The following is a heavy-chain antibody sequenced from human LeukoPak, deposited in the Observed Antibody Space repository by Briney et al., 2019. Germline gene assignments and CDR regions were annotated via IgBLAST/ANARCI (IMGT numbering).Heavy chain of an antibody. CDR1: GGAFSSYA. Sequence: ASVKVSCKASGGAFSSYAISWVRQAPGQGLEWMGGIIPIFGTANYAQKFQGRVTITADESTSTAYMELSSLRSEDTAVYYCARGNYDSLTGYYSLWGQGTLVTVSS. D-gene: IGHD3-9*01. J-gene: IGHJ4*02. V-gene: IGHV1-69*13. CDR3: ARGNYDSLTGYYSL. CDR2: IIPIFGTA.